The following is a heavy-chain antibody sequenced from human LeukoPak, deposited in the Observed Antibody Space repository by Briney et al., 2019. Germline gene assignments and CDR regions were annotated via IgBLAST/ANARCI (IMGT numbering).Heavy chain of an antibody. CDR1: GYSISTGYY. CDR3: ARAEGYYYDSSGSPIDY. Sequence: SETLSLTCTVSGYSISTGYYWGWIRQPPGKGLEWIGSMNHSGSTYYNPSLKSRVTISVDTSKNQFSLKLSSVTAADTAVYYCARAEGYYYDSSGSPIDYWGQGTLVTVSS. J-gene: IGHJ4*02. D-gene: IGHD3-22*01. CDR2: MNHSGST. V-gene: IGHV4-38-2*02.